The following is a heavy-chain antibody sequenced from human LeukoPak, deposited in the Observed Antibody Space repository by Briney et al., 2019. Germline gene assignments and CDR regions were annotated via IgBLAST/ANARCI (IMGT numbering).Heavy chain of an antibody. Sequence: GGSLRLSCIGSGFSFSVTTMGWVRQAPGKGLEWVAKMKEDGTDEIYADSVKGRFTISRENAKNSLYLQMSSLRVEDTGVYYCARGGQSRFDAWGQGSMVTVSS. V-gene: IGHV3-7*01. CDR2: MKEDGTDE. CDR3: ARGGQSRFDA. CDR1: GFSFSVTT. D-gene: IGHD2-15*01. J-gene: IGHJ5*02.